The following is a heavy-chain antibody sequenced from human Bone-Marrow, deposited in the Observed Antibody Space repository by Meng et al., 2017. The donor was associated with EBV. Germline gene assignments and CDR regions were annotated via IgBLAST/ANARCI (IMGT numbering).Heavy chain of an antibody. Sequence: VQLQELGPGLVKPAETLSLPCTVSVGSVSSGSYYWSWIRQPPGKGLEWIGYIYYSGSTNYNPSLKSRVTISVDTSKNQFSLKLSSVTAADTAVYYCAREEDYYDSSGYPSWGQGTLVTVSS. CDR3: AREEDYYDSSGYPS. CDR1: VGSVSSGSYY. D-gene: IGHD3-22*01. V-gene: IGHV4-61*01. J-gene: IGHJ5*02. CDR2: IYYSGST.